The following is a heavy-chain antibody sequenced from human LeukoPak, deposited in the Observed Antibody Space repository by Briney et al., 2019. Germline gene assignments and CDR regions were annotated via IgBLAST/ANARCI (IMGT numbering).Heavy chain of an antibody. CDR1: GFTFSTYS. CDR2: ISGSGGST. V-gene: IGHV3-23*01. Sequence: GGSLRLSCAASGFTFSTYSMNWVRQAPGKGLEWVSAISGSGGSTYYADSVKCRFTISRDNSKNTLYLQMNSLRAEDTAVYYCAKGGGYSYGGGSDYWGQGTLVTVSS. CDR3: AKGGGYSYGGGSDY. J-gene: IGHJ4*02. D-gene: IGHD5-18*01.